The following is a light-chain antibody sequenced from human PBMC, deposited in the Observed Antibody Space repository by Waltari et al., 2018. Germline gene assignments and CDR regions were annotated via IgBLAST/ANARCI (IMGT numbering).Light chain of an antibody. J-gene: IGLJ6*01. CDR3: SAWDSSLSANV. CDR1: SNNVGNQG. V-gene: IGLV10-54*04. CDR2: RNN. Sequence: QAGLTQPPSVSKGLRQTATLTCTGNSNNVGNQGAAWLQQHQGHPPKLLSYRNNNRPSGISGRFSASRSGNTASLTITGLQPEDEADYYCSAWDSSLSANVFGSGTKVTVL.